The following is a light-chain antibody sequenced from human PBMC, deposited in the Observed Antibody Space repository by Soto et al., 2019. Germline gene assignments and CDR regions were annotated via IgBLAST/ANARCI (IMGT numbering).Light chain of an antibody. CDR3: QQRSNWPPLIT. CDR1: QSFSSY. CDR2: DAS. Sequence: EIVLTQSPATLSLSPGERATLSCRASQSFSSYLAWYQQKPGQAPRLLIYDASKRATGSPARFSGRGSGTDFSLPISSLEPEDFAVYYCQQRSNWPPLITFGQGTRLEIK. J-gene: IGKJ5*01. V-gene: IGKV3-11*01.